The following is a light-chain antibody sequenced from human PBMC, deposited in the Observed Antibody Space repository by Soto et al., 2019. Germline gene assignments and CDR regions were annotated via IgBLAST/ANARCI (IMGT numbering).Light chain of an antibody. CDR1: QSVSSY. CDR2: GAS. J-gene: IGKJ4*01. CDR3: QQYSSSTLT. V-gene: IGKV3-20*01. Sequence: EIVLTQSPATLSLSPGERATLSCWASQSVSSYLAWYQHKPGQAPRLXIYGASNRETGIPDRFSGSGSGTEFTLTISRLEPEDFAVYYCQQYSSSTLTFGGGTKVDIK.